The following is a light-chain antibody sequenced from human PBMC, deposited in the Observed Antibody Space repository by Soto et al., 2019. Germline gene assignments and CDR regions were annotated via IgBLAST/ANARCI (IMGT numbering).Light chain of an antibody. CDR2: GAS. V-gene: IGKV3-15*01. J-gene: IGKJ4*01. Sequence: EIVMTQSPATLSVSPGERATLSCRASPSVSSNLAWYQQKPGQAPRLLIYGASTRATGIPARFSGSGSGTEFTLTISSLQSEDFAVYYCQQYNNWPRGTFGGGTKVEIK. CDR3: QQYNNWPRGT. CDR1: PSVSSN.